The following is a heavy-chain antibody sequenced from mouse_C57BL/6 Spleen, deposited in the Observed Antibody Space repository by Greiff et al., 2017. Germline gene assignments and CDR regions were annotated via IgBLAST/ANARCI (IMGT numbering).Heavy chain of an antibody. V-gene: IGHV1-15*01. J-gene: IGHJ3*01. CDR3: TRLYDGWCGFAY. Sequence: QVQLQQSGAELVRPGASVTLSCKASGYTFTDYEMHWVKQTPVHGLEWIGAIDPETGGTAYNQKFKGKAILTADKSSSTAYMELRSLTSEDSAVYYCTRLYDGWCGFAYWGQGTLVTVAA. D-gene: IGHD2-3*01. CDR1: GYTFTDYE. CDR2: IDPETGGT.